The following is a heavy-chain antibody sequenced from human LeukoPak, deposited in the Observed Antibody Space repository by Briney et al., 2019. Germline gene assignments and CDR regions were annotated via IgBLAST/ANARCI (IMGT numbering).Heavy chain of an antibody. D-gene: IGHD4-17*01. CDR2: ISERGGST. CDR3: ASYFHYGDYASLWY. Sequence: GGSLRLSCAASGFTFSSYAMSWVRQAPGKGRESVSAISERGGSTYYADAVKGRFTISRDNSRTTLYLQMNSLRAEDTAVYYCASYFHYGDYASLWYWGQGTLVTVSS. V-gene: IGHV3-23*01. J-gene: IGHJ4*02. CDR1: GFTFSSYA.